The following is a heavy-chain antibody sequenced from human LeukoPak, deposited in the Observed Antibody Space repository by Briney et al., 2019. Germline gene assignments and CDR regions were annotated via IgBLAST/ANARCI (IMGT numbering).Heavy chain of an antibody. CDR3: AKDISPYYYGSGNWFDP. J-gene: IGHJ5*02. CDR2: ISGDGGST. Sequence: GGSLRLSCAASGFTFDDYAMHWVRQAPGKGLEWVSLISGDGGSTYYADSVKGRFTISRDNSKNSLYLQMNSLRTEDTALYYCAKDISPYYYGSGNWFDPWGQGTLVTVSS. V-gene: IGHV3-43*02. CDR1: GFTFDDYA. D-gene: IGHD3-10*01.